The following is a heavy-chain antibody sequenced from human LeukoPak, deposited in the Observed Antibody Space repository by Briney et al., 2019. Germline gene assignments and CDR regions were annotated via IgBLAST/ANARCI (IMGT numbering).Heavy chain of an antibody. CDR1: GFTFSNYA. CDR3: AKAIADTGANGFDI. Sequence: GGSLRLSCAASGFTFSNYAMSWVRQAPGKGLEWVSSISGSGGRTYYADSMKGRFTISRDNSKNTMSLQMNSLRAEDTAIYYCAKAIADTGANGFDIWGQGTMVTVSS. J-gene: IGHJ3*02. V-gene: IGHV3-23*01. CDR2: ISGSGGRT. D-gene: IGHD2-8*02.